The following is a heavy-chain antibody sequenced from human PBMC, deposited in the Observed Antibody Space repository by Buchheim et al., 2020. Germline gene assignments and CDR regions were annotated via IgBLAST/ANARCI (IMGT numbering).Heavy chain of an antibody. CDR3: ARDEIGEWFGELLSPPSTWFDP. CDR1: GYTFTSYY. J-gene: IGHJ5*02. D-gene: IGHD3-10*01. Sequence: QVQLVQSGAEVKKPGASVKVSCKASGYTFTSYYMHWVRQAPGQGLEWMGIINPSGGSTSYAQKFQGRVTMTRDPPTSPGYMELSSLRSEDTAVYYCARDEIGEWFGELLSPPSTWFDPWGQGTL. CDR2: INPSGGST. V-gene: IGHV1-46*01.